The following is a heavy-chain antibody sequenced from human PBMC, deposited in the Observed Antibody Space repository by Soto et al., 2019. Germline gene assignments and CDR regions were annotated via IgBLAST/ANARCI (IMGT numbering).Heavy chain of an antibody. V-gene: IGHV3-74*02. Sequence: EVQLVESGGGLVQPGGSLRLSCAGSGFTFSDYWMHWVRQVPGEGLVWVSRIRGDGSDTSYRASVRGRFTISRDNAKSTVYLQMNSLRGDDTAVYYCARVPVAAAGMGIDYWGQGTLVIVSS. D-gene: IGHD6-13*01. CDR3: ARVPVAAAGMGIDY. CDR1: GFTFSDYW. CDR2: IRGDGSDT. J-gene: IGHJ4*02.